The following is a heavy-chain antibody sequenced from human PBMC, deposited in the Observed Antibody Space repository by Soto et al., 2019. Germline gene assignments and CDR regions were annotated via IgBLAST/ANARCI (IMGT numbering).Heavy chain of an antibody. Sequence: PSETLSLTCIVSGSSISSYYWSWIRQPPGKGLEWIGYIYYSGSTNYNPSLKSRVSISVDTPKNQFSLKLSSLTAADTAVYYCARGPRSNWFDPWGQGTLVTVSS. CDR3: ARGPRSNWFDP. V-gene: IGHV4-59*01. CDR2: IYYSGST. CDR1: GSSISSYY. J-gene: IGHJ5*02.